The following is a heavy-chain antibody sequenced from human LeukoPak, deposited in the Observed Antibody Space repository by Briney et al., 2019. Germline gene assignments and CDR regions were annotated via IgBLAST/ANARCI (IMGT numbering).Heavy chain of an antibody. D-gene: IGHD1-26*01. Sequence: GGSLRLSCAASGFTFSSYGMHWVRQAPGKGLEWVAFIRYDGSNKYYADSVKGRFTISRDNSKNTLYLQMNSLRAEDTAVYYCAARYIVGATPFDYWGQGTLVTVSS. CDR2: IRYDGSNK. J-gene: IGHJ4*02. CDR1: GFTFSSYG. CDR3: AARYIVGATPFDY. V-gene: IGHV3-30*02.